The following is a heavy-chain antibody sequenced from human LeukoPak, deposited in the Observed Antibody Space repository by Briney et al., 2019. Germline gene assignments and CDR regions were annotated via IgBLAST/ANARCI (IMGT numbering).Heavy chain of an antibody. J-gene: IGHJ3*02. CDR3: ARQSHSGRYLDAFDI. CDR2: IYPGDSDT. CDR1: GYSFTSYW. D-gene: IGHD1-26*01. Sequence: GESLKISCKVSGYSFTSYWIGWVRQMPGKGLEWMGIIYPGDSDTRYSPSFQGQVTISADETSTAYLQWSSLKASDTAMYYCARQSHSGRYLDAFDIWGQGTMVTVSS. V-gene: IGHV5-51*01.